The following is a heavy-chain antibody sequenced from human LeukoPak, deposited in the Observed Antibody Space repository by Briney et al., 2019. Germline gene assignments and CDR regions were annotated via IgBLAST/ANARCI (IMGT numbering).Heavy chain of an antibody. CDR1: GYTFTGYY. J-gene: IGHJ6*02. CDR3: ARDVGYCSSTSCSLGYYYYYGMDV. D-gene: IGHD2-2*01. Sequence: ASVQVSCKASGYTFTGYYMHWVRQAPGQGLEWMGWINPNSGGTNYAQKFQGRVTITRDTYISHAYMGLSRLRSDDTAVYYCARDVGYCSSTSCSLGYYYYYGMDVWGQGTTVTVSS. CDR2: INPNSGGT. V-gene: IGHV1-2*02.